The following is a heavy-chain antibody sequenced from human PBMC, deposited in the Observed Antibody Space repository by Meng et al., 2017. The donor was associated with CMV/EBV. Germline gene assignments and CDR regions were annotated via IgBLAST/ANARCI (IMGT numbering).Heavy chain of an antibody. J-gene: IGHJ4*02. V-gene: IGHV4-31*03. D-gene: IGHD2-8*01. CDR3: AREDCTNGVCYTGLDY. CDR2: IYYSGST. Sequence: SETLSLTCTVSGGSISSGGYYWSWIRQHPGKGLEWIGYIYYSGSTYHNPSLKSRVTISVDTSKNQFSLKLSSVTAADTAVYYCAREDCTNGVCYTGLDYWGQGTLVTVSS. CDR1: GGSISSGGYY.